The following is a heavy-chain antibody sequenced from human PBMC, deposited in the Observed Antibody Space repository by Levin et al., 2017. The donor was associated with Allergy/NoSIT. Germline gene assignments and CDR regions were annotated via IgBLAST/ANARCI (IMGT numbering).Heavy chain of an antibody. J-gene: IGHJ4*02. D-gene: IGHD1-1*01. CDR2: ISYDGSNK. CDR3: AKDLKRGQPLAGY. CDR1: GFTFSSYG. V-gene: IGHV3-30*18. Sequence: GGFLRLSCAASGFTFSSYGMHWVRQAPGKGLEWVAVISYDGSNKYYADSVKGRFTISRDNSKNTLYLQMNSLRAEDTAVYYCAKDLKRGQPLAGYWGQGTLVTVSS.